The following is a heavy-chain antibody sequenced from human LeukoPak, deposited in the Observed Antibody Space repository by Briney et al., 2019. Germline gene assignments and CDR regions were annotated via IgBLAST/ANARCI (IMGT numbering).Heavy chain of an antibody. Sequence: PGGSLRLSCAASGFTFSSYGMHWVRQAPGKGLEWVAFIRYDGSNKYYADSVKGRFTISRDNSKNTLFLQMNSLRAEDTALYYCVRDVRRRGFFDLWGQGTLVTVSS. CDR1: GFTFSSYG. CDR2: IRYDGSNK. J-gene: IGHJ4*02. CDR3: VRDVRRRGFFDL. V-gene: IGHV3-30*02.